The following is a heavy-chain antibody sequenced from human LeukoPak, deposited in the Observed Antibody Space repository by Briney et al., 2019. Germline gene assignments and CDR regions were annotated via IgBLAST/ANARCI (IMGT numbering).Heavy chain of an antibody. J-gene: IGHJ4*02. CDR3: ATLLGATPYYFDY. D-gene: IGHD1-26*01. Sequence: ASAKVSCKVSGYTRTELSIHWVRQAPGKGLEWMGGFDPEDGETIYAQKFQGRVTMTEDTSTDTAYMELSSLRSEDTAVYYCATLLGATPYYFDYWGQGTLVTVSS. CDR1: GYTRTELS. V-gene: IGHV1-24*01. CDR2: FDPEDGET.